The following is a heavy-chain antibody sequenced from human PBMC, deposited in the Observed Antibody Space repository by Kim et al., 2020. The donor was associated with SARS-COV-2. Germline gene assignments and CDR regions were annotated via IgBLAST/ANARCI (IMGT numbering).Heavy chain of an antibody. Sequence: ASVKVSCKPSGYTFTSYGISWVRQAPGQGLEWMGWISAYNGNTNYAQKLQGRVTMTTDTSTSTAYMELRSLRSDDTAVYYCAKASIAARPYYGMDVWGQGTTVTVSS. D-gene: IGHD6-6*01. V-gene: IGHV1-18*01. J-gene: IGHJ6*02. CDR1: GYTFTSYG. CDR2: ISAYNGNT. CDR3: AKASIAARPYYGMDV.